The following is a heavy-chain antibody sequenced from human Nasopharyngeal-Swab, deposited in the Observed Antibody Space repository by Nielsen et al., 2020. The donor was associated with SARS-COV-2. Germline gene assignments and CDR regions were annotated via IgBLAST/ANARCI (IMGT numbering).Heavy chain of an antibody. D-gene: IGHD3-9*01. CDR3: ARVTRGYFDWLLSHYYMDV. CDR2: LNHSGST. CDR1: GGSFSGYY. Sequence: SETLSLTCAVYGGSFSGYYWSWIRQPPGKGLEWIGELNHSGSTKYNPSLKSRVTISVDTSKNQFSLKLSSVTAADTAVYYCARVTRGYFDWLLSHYYMDVWGKGTTVTVSS. J-gene: IGHJ6*03. V-gene: IGHV4-34*01.